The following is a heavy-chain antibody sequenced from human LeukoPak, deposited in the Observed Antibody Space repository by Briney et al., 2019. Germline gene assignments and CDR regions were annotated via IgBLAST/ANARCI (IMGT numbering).Heavy chain of an antibody. J-gene: IGHJ3*02. CDR1: GGSISSSSYY. Sequence: SETLSLTCTVSGGSISSSSYYWGWIRQPPGKGLEWIGSIYYSGSTYYNPSLKSRVTISVDTSKNQFSLKLRSVTAADTAVYYCARPGVGSGRYGAFDIWGQGTLVIVSS. CDR2: IYYSGST. D-gene: IGHD5-18*01. CDR3: ARPGVGSGRYGAFDI. V-gene: IGHV4-39*01.